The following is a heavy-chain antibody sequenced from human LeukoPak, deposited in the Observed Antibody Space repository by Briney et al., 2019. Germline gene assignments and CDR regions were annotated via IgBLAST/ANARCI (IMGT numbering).Heavy chain of an antibody. Sequence: SQTLSLTCALSGDSFSSNSVTWDWLRQSPSRGLEWLGRTYYRPTLYNDYAVSVRGPITDNPDTSKNQFSPHLISVTPEDTAVYYFARRLSQYACFDPWGQGSLVTVSS. CDR1: GDSFSSNSVT. V-gene: IGHV6-1*01. CDR3: ARRLSQYACFDP. D-gene: IGHD2-2*01. J-gene: IGHJ5*02. CDR2: TYYRPTLYN.